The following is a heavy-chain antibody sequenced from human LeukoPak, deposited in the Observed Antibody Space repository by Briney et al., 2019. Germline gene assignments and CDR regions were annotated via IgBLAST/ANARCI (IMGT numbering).Heavy chain of an antibody. CDR2: INPSGGGT. J-gene: IGHJ1*01. CDR3: ARDAYYYDSSGYYRWYFQH. D-gene: IGHD3-22*01. CDR1: GYTFTNYG. Sequence: ASVKVSCKASGYTFTNYGISWVRQAPGQGLEWMGWINPSGGGTSYAQKFQGRVTMTRDTSTSTVYMEMSSLRSEDTAVYYCARDAYYYDSSGYYRWYFQHWGQGTLVTVSS. V-gene: IGHV1-46*01.